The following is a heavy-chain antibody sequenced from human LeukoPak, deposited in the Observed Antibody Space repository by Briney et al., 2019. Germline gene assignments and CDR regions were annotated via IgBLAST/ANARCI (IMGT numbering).Heavy chain of an antibody. CDR3: AAPLGAAGRIIFAFDI. CDR1: GVSISTCNW. CDR2: IYHSGSS. Sequence: PSGTLSLTCAVSGVSISTCNWWCWVRQPPGKGLEWIGEIYHSGSSNYNPSLKSRVTISVDKSKNQLSLKLSSVTAAATAVYYCAAPLGAAGRIIFAFDIWGQGTMVTVSS. D-gene: IGHD6-13*01. J-gene: IGHJ3*02. V-gene: IGHV4-4*02.